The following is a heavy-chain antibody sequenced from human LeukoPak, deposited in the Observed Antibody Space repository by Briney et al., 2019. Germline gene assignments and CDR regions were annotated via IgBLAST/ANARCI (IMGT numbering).Heavy chain of an antibody. D-gene: IGHD1-26*01. J-gene: IGHJ4*02. CDR1: GFIFTNYW. Sequence: GGSLRLSCVSSGFIFTNYWMHWVRQVPGKGPVWVGRIDKEGSAAFYAESVKGRFTISRDNVKSTVYLQMNSLSAEDTAVYHCARGGYSGSYYRFDWGQGTLVTVSS. CDR3: ARGGYSGSYYRFD. CDR2: IDKEGSAA. V-gene: IGHV3-74*01.